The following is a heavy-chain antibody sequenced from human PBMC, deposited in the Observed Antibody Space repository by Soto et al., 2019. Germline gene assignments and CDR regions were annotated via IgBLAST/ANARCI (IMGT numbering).Heavy chain of an antibody. V-gene: IGHV4-59*08. Sequence: SETLSLTCTVSGGSITSYYWSWIRQPPGKGLEWIGYIYFSGSANYNPSLKSRVTISVDTSKNQFSLKLSSVTAADTAVYYCDRTRGDYDYVWGSFRYTPPHGNWFDSWGQGTLVTVSS. J-gene: IGHJ5*01. CDR1: GGSITSYY. D-gene: IGHD3-16*02. CDR2: IYFSGSA. CDR3: DRTRGDYDYVWGSFRYTPPHGNWFDS.